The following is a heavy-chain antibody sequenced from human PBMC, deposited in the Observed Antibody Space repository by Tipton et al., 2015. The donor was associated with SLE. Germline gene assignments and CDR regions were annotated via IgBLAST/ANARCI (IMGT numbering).Heavy chain of an antibody. CDR2: FYYSGST. V-gene: IGHV4-61*10. Sequence: TLSLTCVVSGVSISNGSHYWSWIRQPAGKGLEWIGRFYYSGSTSYNPSLKSRVTISVDTSKNQFSLKLTSLTAADTAVYYCARSLGGSGWYYFDYWGQGTLVTVSS. D-gene: IGHD6-19*01. CDR1: GVSISNGSHY. CDR3: ARSLGGSGWYYFDY. J-gene: IGHJ4*02.